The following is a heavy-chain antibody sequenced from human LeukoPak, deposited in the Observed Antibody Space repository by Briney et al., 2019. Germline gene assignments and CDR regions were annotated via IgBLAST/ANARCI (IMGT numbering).Heavy chain of an antibody. D-gene: IGHD6-6*01. Sequence: PGGSLRLSCAASGFTFSSYWMSWVRQAPGKGLEWVANIKEDGSVIYYVDSVRGRFTISRDNAKNSLYLQMNSLRAEDTAVYFCARIGYSSSSLDYWGQGTLVTVSS. CDR3: ARIGYSSSSLDY. J-gene: IGHJ4*02. CDR1: GFTFSSYW. CDR2: IKEDGSVI. V-gene: IGHV3-7*01.